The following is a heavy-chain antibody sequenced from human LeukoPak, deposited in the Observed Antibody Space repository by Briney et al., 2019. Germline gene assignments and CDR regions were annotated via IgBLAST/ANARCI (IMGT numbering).Heavy chain of an antibody. CDR3: AKDMTPFFYGSGRDYFDY. CDR2: IRYDGSNK. Sequence: GGSLRLSCAASGFTFSSYGMHWARQAPGKGLEWVAFIRYDGSNKYYADSVKGRFTISRDNSKNTLYLQMNSLRAEDTAVYYCAKDMTPFFYGSGRDYFDYWGEGTLVTVSS. D-gene: IGHD3-10*01. J-gene: IGHJ4*02. CDR1: GFTFSSYG. V-gene: IGHV3-30*02.